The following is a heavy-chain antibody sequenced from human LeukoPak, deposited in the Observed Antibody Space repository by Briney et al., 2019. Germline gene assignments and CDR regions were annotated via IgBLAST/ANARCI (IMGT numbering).Heavy chain of an antibody. CDR3: ARDAAADFWTAGYYFDY. V-gene: IGHV1-69*05. CDR1: GGTFSSYA. D-gene: IGHD3-3*01. J-gene: IGHJ4*02. Sequence: SVKVSCKASGGTFSSYAISWVRQAPGQGLEWMGGIIPIFGTANYAQKFQGRVTITTDESTSTAYMELSSLRSEDTAVYYCARDAAADFWTAGYYFDYWGQGTLVTVSS. CDR2: IIPIFGTA.